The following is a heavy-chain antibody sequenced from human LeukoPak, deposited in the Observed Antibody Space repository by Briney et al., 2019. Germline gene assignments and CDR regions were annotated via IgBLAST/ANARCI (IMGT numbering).Heavy chain of an antibody. D-gene: IGHD4-23*01. CDR1: GFTFSSYA. CDR3: AKERGNNGGNTNGYFDY. CDR2: TSGSGGTT. V-gene: IGHV3-23*01. Sequence: PGGSLRLSCAASGFTFSSYAMSWVRRAPGKGLEWVSVTSGSGGTTYSADSMKGRFTISRDNSKNTLYLQMNSLRAEDTAAYYCAKERGNNGGNTNGYFDYWGQGTLVTVSS. J-gene: IGHJ4*02.